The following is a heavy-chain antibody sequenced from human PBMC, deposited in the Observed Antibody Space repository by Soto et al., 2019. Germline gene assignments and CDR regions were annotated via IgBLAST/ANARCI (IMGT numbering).Heavy chain of an antibody. CDR1: GDTFKNCV. CDR3: AAELCFGKLSVV. J-gene: IGHJ6*02. V-gene: IGHV1-69*01. Sequence: QVQVVQSGVEVRRPGSSVKVSCKASGDTFKNCVISWVRQAPGQGLEWMGGIIPLFGTTDVAQRFQGRLTITTDESTTTAYMELSRLRSEDTATYYCAAELCFGKLSVVWGQGTTVIVSS. D-gene: IGHD3-10*01. CDR2: IIPLFGTT.